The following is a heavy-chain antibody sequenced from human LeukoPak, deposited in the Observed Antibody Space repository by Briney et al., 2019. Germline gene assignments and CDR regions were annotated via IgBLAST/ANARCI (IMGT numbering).Heavy chain of an antibody. V-gene: IGHV1-2*02. Sequence: ASVKVSCKASGYTFTGYYMHWVRQAPGQGLEWMGWINPNSGGTNYAQKFQGRVTMTRDTSISTAYMELRRLRSDDTAVYYCARDDCSSTSCKRMDVWGKGTTVTVSS. CDR3: ARDDCSSTSCKRMDV. D-gene: IGHD2-2*01. J-gene: IGHJ6*04. CDR1: GYTFTGYY. CDR2: INPNSGGT.